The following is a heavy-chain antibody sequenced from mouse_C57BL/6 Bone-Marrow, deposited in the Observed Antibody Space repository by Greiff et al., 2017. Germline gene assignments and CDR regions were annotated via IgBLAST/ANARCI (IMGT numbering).Heavy chain of an antibody. J-gene: IGHJ3*01. D-gene: IGHD4-1*01. CDR3: ARGTVLFAY. CDR1: GFTFSDYG. Sequence: DVKLVESGGGLVKPGGSLKLSCAASGFTFSDYGMHWVRQAPEKGLEWVAYISSGSSTIYYADTVKGRFTITRDNAKNTLFLQMTSLRSEDTAMYYCARGTVLFAYWGQGTLVTVSA. CDR2: ISSGSSTI. V-gene: IGHV5-17*01.